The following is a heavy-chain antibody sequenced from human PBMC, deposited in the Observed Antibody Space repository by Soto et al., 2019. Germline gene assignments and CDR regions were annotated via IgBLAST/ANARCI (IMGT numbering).Heavy chain of an antibody. CDR2: IIPIFGTA. Sequence: QVQLVQSGAEVKKPGSSVKVSCKASGGTFSSYAISWVRQAPGQGLEWVGGIIPIFGTANYAQKFQGRVTITADESTSPAYMELSSLRSEDTAVYYCARGPDYGDYATYFDLWCQGTLVTVSS. V-gene: IGHV1-69*01. CDR1: GGTFSSYA. J-gene: IGHJ4*02. CDR3: ARGPDYGDYATYFDL. D-gene: IGHD4-17*01.